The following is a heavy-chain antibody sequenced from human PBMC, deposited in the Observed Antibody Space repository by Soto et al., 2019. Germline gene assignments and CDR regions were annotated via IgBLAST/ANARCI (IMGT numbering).Heavy chain of an antibody. D-gene: IGHD3-10*01. J-gene: IGHJ3*02. CDR1: GFSLSTSGVA. CDR3: THMRSYYGSGRHAFDI. CDR2: IYWDDDR. Sequence: QITLKESGPPLVKPTQTLTLTCTFSGFSLSTSGVAVGWIRQPPGKALEWRALIYWDDDRRYSSFLKIRLTFPKDPHKNQVVLTMTNMDPVDTATYYCTHMRSYYGSGRHAFDIWGQGTMVTVSS. V-gene: IGHV2-5*02.